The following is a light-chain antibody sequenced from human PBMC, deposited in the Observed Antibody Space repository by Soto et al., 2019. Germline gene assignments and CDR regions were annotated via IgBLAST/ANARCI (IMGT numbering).Light chain of an antibody. Sequence: EIVLTQSPGTLSLSPGDGATLSCRASQSVSSSYLAWYQQKPGQAPRLLIYGTSSRATAIPDRFSGSGSGTDFTLTISRLEPEDFAVYYCQQYGSSSWTFGQGTKVDIK. CDR3: QQYGSSSWT. CDR1: QSVSSSY. J-gene: IGKJ1*01. CDR2: GTS. V-gene: IGKV3-20*01.